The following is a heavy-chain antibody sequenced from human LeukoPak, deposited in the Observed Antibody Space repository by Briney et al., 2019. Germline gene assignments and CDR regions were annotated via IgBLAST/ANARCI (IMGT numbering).Heavy chain of an antibody. CDR2: ISWNSGSI. CDR1: GFTFDDYA. J-gene: IGHJ6*02. CDR3: ARGLTTVYYYGMDV. D-gene: IGHD4-11*01. V-gene: IGHV3-9*01. Sequence: GRSLRLSCAASGFTFDDYAMHWVRQAPGKGLEWVSGISWNSGSIGYADSVKGRFTISRDNAKNSLYLQMNSLRAEDTALYHCARGLTTVYYYGMDVWGQGTTVTVSS.